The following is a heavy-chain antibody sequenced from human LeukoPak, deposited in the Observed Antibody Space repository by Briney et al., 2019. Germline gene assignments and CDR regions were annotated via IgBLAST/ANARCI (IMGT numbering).Heavy chain of an antibody. J-gene: IGHJ3*02. V-gene: IGHV4-4*07. D-gene: IGHD3-16*01. CDR3: ARVFGRRMGDAFDI. CDR1: GGSISSYY. Sequence: SETLSLTCTVSGGSISSYYWGWIRQPAGKGLEWIGRIYTSGSTNYNPSLKSRVTMSVDTSKNQFSLKLSSVTAADTAVYYCARVFGRRMGDAFDIWGQGTMVTVSS. CDR2: IYTSGST.